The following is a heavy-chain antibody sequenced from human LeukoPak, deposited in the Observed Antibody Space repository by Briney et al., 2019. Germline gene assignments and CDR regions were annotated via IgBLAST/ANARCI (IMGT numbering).Heavy chain of an antibody. CDR1: GFTFSSYG. V-gene: IGHV3-33*06. J-gene: IGHJ4*02. CDR3: AKDHGSMIVVVITPFDY. CDR2: IWYDGSNK. Sequence: GGSLRLSCAASGFTFSSYGMHWVRQAPGKGLEWVAVIWYDGSNKYYADSVKGRFTISRDNSKNTLYLQMNSLRAEDTAVYYCAKDHGSMIVVVITPFDYWGQGTLVTVSS. D-gene: IGHD3-22*01.